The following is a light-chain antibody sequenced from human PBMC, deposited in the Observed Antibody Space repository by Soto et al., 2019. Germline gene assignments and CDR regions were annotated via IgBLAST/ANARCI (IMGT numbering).Light chain of an antibody. CDR2: KAS. Sequence: DIQMTQSPSTLSASVGDRVTITCRASQSISSWLAWYQQKPGKAPKVLIYKASSLERGVPSRFSGSGSGTEFTLPISSLQPDDFAPYYCQQYNSYPWTFGQGTKVEIK. V-gene: IGKV1-5*03. J-gene: IGKJ1*01. CDR1: QSISSW. CDR3: QQYNSYPWT.